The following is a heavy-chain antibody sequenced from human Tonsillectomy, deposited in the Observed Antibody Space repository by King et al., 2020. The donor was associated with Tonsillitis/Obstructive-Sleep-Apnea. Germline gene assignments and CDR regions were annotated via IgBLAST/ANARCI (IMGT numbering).Heavy chain of an antibody. J-gene: IGHJ1*01. Sequence: QLQESGPGLVKPSETLSLTCTVSGGSISSYYWSWIRQPPGKGLEWIGNIYYSGSTNYNPSLKSRVTISVDTSKNQFSLKLNSVTAADTAFYYCAREMRVLAAAGMWGYFQHWGQGTLVTVSS. CDR2: IYYSGST. CDR3: AREMRVLAAAGMWGYFQH. D-gene: IGHD6-13*01. CDR1: GGSISSYY. V-gene: IGHV4-59*01.